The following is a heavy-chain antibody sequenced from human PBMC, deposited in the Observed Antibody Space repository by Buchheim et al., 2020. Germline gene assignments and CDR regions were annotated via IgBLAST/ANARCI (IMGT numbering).Heavy chain of an antibody. CDR3: AKAGITGTIDY. CDR1: GFTFSSYG. V-gene: IGHV3-30*18. D-gene: IGHD1-7*01. J-gene: IGHJ4*02. Sequence: QVQLVESGGGVVQPGRSLRLSCAASGFTFSSYGMHWVRQAPGKGLEWGAVISYDGSNKYYADSVKGRFTISRDNSKNTLYLQMNSLRAEDTAVYYCAKAGITGTIDYWGQGTL. CDR2: ISYDGSNK.